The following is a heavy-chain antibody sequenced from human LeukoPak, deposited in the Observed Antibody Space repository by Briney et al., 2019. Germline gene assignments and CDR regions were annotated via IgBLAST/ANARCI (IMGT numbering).Heavy chain of an antibody. CDR3: AKEGLERWELSGYY. J-gene: IGHJ4*02. V-gene: IGHV1-2*02. CDR1: GYIFTGYY. Sequence: ASVKVSCKASGYIFTGYYMHWGRQAPGQGLEWMGWINPNSGATNYAQKFQGRVTMTRDMSISTVYMEVSSLRSDDTAVYYCAKEGLERWELSGYYWGQGTLVTVSS. D-gene: IGHD1-26*01. CDR2: INPNSGAT.